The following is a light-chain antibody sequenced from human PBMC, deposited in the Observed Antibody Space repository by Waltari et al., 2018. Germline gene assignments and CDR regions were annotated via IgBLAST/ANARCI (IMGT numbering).Light chain of an antibody. CDR2: EDT. J-gene: IGLJ3*02. Sequence: QSALTPPASLSGSPGQSITMSCTGTSSDVGTYNVVSWYQQHPGKAPKLMIYEDTRRPSGVSNRFSGSKSGNTASLTISGLQPEDEADYYCCSYGGSNTPKVFGGGTKLTVL. CDR3: CSYGGSNTPKV. CDR1: SSDVGTYNV. V-gene: IGLV2-23*01.